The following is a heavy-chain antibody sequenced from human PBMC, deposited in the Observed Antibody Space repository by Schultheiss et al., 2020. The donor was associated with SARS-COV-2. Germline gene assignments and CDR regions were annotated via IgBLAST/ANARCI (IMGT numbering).Heavy chain of an antibody. CDR1: GGSISSYY. J-gene: IGHJ3*02. D-gene: IGHD3-22*01. CDR2: IYYSGST. V-gene: IGHV4-39*01. Sequence: SETLSLTCAVYGGSISSYYWAWIRQPPGKGLEWIGSIYYSGSTNYNPSLKSRVTISVDTSKNQFSLKLSSVTAADTAVYYCARLGAVDYYYDDSGQGAFDIWGQGTMVTVSS. CDR3: ARLGAVDYYYDDSGQGAFDI.